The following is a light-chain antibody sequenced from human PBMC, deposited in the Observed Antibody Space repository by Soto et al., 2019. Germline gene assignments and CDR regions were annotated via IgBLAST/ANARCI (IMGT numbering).Light chain of an antibody. CDR2: DAS. J-gene: IGKJ1*01. Sequence: EIVLTQSPATLSLSPGERATLSCRASQSVSSYLAWYQQKPGQAPRLLIYDASNRATGIPSRFSGSESGTDFTHPMRSLEAEDYAVYYCQQHNNWPPWTYGQGTKVEIK. V-gene: IGKV3-11*01. CDR3: QQHNNWPPWT. CDR1: QSVSSY.